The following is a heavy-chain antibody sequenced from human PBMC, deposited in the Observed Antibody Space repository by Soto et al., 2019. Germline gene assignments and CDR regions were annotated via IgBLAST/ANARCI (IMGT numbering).Heavy chain of an antibody. CDR3: TRSEDIAMTYYYFDY. D-gene: IGHD5-18*01. Sequence: QVQLVESGGGVVQPGRSLRLSCAASGFTFSTYAIHWVRQAPGKGLEWVAVISYDGSNKYYADSVKGRFTISRDNSKNALNLQMNSLGAEDTAVYYCTRSEDIAMTYYYFDYWGQGTLVTVSS. CDR1: GFTFSTYA. CDR2: ISYDGSNK. V-gene: IGHV3-30-3*01. J-gene: IGHJ4*01.